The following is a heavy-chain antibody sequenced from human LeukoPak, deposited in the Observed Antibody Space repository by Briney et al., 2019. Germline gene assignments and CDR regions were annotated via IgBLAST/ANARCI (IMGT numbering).Heavy chain of an antibody. CDR3: VSHCSTTSCYLY. CDR1: GFTFSSYW. V-gene: IGHV3-74*01. Sequence: GGSLRLSCAASGFTFSSYWMHWVRQAPGKGLVWVSRINSDGSSTSYADSVKGRFTISRNNAKNTLYLQMNSLRAEDTAVYYCVSHCSTTSCYLYWGQGTLVTVSS. J-gene: IGHJ4*02. CDR2: INSDGSST. D-gene: IGHD2-2*01.